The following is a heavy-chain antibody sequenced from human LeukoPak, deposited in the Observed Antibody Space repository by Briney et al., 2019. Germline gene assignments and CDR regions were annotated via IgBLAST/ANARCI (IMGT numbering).Heavy chain of an antibody. V-gene: IGHV3-23*01. CDR1: GFNFISYA. D-gene: IGHD5-12*01. Sequence: AVGAMILSCAASGFNFISYAMSWARQAPGKGLEWGSAISGSGGSTYYADSVKGRFTISRDNSKNTLYLQMNSLRAEDTAVYYCAKDSLVATSPFDYWGQGTLVTVSS. J-gene: IGHJ4*02. CDR3: AKDSLVATSPFDY. CDR2: ISGSGGST.